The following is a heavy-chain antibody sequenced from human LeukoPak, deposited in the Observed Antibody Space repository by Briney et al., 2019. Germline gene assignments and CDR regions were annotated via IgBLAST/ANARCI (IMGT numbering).Heavy chain of an antibody. D-gene: IGHD4-11*01. CDR2: IYNSGRT. CDR3: ARHPAVTSLDF. V-gene: IGHV4-38-2*01. Sequence: PSETLSLTYAVSPYSISSGFYWGWIRPPPGKGLQWIGNIYNSGRTHYNPSLKSRVTISVDPSTNNFSLKLNSVTAADTAIYYCARHPAVTSLDFWGQGILVTVSS. J-gene: IGHJ4*02. CDR1: PYSISSGFY.